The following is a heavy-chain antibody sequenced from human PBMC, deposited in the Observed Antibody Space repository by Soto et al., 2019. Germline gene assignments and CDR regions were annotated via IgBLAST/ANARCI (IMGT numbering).Heavy chain of an antibody. Sequence: GESLKISCKGSGYSFTSYWISWVRQMPGKGLEWMGRIDPSDSYTNYSASFQGHVTISADKPISTAYLQWSSLKASDTAMYYCASDSSGYSVDYWGQGTLVTVSS. CDR3: ASDSSGYSVDY. CDR1: GYSFTSYW. V-gene: IGHV5-10-1*01. J-gene: IGHJ4*02. D-gene: IGHD3-22*01. CDR2: IDPSDSYT.